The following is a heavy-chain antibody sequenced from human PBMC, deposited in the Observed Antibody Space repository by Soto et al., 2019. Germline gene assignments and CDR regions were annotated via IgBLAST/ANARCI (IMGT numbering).Heavy chain of an antibody. CDR2: ISSSSSYI. J-gene: IGHJ4*02. Sequence: EVQLVESGGGLVKPGGSLRLSCAASGFTFSSYSMNWVRQAPGKGLEWVSSISSSSSYIYYADSVKGRFTISRDNAKNSLYLQKNSLRGEDTGVYYWAGNQSGRYHWGLDYWGQGTLVTVSS. CDR1: GFTFSSYS. D-gene: IGHD1-26*01. CDR3: AGNQSGRYHWGLDY. V-gene: IGHV3-21*01.